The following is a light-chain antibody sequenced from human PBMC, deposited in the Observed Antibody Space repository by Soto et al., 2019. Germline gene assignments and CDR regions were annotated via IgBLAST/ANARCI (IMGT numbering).Light chain of an antibody. CDR3: SSYTSSNTEV. Sequence: QSVLTQPRSVSGSPGQSVTISCAGTTSDVGNYNYVSWYQQHPGKAPKVMIYDVSKRPSGVPDRFSGSKSGNTASLTISGLQAEDEADYYCSSYTSSNTEVFGTGTKVTVL. CDR1: TSDVGNYNY. V-gene: IGLV2-11*01. CDR2: DVS. J-gene: IGLJ1*01.